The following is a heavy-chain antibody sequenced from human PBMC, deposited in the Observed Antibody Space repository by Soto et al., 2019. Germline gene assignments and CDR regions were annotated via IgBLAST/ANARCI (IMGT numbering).Heavy chain of an antibody. J-gene: IGHJ6*02. D-gene: IGHD3-10*01. CDR3: ARTHYYGSGSYYPYRGYYYYGMDV. CDR1: GGSFSGYY. Sequence: SETLSLTCAVYGGSFSGYYWSWIRQPPGKGLEWIGEINHSGSTNYNPSLKSRVTISVDTSKNQFSLKLSSVTAADTAVYYCARTHYYGSGSYYPYRGYYYYGMDVWGEGTTVT. CDR2: INHSGST. V-gene: IGHV4-34*01.